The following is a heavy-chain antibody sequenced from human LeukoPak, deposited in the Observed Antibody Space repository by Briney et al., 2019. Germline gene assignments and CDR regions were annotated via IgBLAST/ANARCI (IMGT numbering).Heavy chain of an antibody. CDR2: IYPGDSRT. J-gene: IGHJ5*02. CDR3: ACREFYSPWPGP. V-gene: IGHV5-51*01. CDR1: GYSFTSYW. Sequence: GESLKISCKGSGYSFTSYWIGWVRQTPGKGLEWMGVIYPGDSRTRYNPSFEGQVTISADKSINTAYLQWSSLKASDTAMHYCACREFYSPWPGPWGQGTLVTVSS. D-gene: IGHD5-18*01.